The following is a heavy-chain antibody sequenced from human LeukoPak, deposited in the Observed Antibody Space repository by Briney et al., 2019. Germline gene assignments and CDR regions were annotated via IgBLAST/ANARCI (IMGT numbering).Heavy chain of an antibody. V-gene: IGHV4-39*01. CDR1: GGSISDSRYY. D-gene: IGHD4-17*01. Sequence: SETLSLTCTVSGGSISDSRYYWGWIRQPPGMGLEWIGNIHYSGSTNYNPSVKSRVTISIDTPKNQFSLELSSLTAADTAVYYCARRDYIITYFFDNWGQGTLVTVSS. CDR3: ARRDYIITYFFDN. CDR2: IHYSGST. J-gene: IGHJ4*02.